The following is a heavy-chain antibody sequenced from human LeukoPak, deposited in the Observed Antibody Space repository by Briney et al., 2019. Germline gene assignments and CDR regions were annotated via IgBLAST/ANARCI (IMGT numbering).Heavy chain of an antibody. CDR1: GLTVSSNF. CDR3: AKRTQTPIGDAFDI. Sequence: GGSLRLSCAATGLTVSSNFMSWVRQAPGKGLEWVSVIYGGGSTYYADSVKGRFTFSRDTPKNTLYLQMNSLRVEDTAVYYCAKRTQTPIGDAFDIWGQGTMVTVSS. D-gene: IGHD1-1*01. V-gene: IGHV3-53*01. CDR2: IYGGGST. J-gene: IGHJ3*02.